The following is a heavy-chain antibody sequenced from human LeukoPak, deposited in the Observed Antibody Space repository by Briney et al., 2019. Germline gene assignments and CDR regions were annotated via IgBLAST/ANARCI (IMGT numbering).Heavy chain of an antibody. CDR2: INHSGST. V-gene: IGHV4-34*01. CDR1: GGSFSGYY. Sequence: SETLSLTCAVYGGSFSGYYWSWIRQPPGKGLEWIGEINHSGSTNYNPSLKSRVTISVDTSKNQFSLKLSSVTAADTAVYYCARGWYYDYVWESPSSPPLDYWGQGTLVTVAS. D-gene: IGHD3-16*01. J-gene: IGHJ4*02. CDR3: ARGWYYDYVWESPSSPPLDY.